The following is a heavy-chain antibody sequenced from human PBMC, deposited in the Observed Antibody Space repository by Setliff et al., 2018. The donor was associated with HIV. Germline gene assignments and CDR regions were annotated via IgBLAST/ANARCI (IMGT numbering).Heavy chain of an antibody. Sequence: ASVKVSCKASGYTFTSYAMHWVRQAPGQRLEWMGWINAGNGNTKYSQKFQGRVTITRDTSASTVYMELSSLRSEDTAVYYCARLNPTGYYFDYWGQGTLVTVSS. CDR3: ARLNPTGYYFDY. D-gene: IGHD3-10*01. CDR2: INAGNGNT. J-gene: IGHJ4*02. V-gene: IGHV1-3*01. CDR1: GYTFTSYA.